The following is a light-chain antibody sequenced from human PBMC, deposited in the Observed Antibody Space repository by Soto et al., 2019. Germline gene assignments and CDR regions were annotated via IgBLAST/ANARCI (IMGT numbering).Light chain of an antibody. CDR3: TSYVTGNTVV. CDR2: EVT. V-gene: IGLV2-14*01. J-gene: IGLJ3*02. Sequence: QSVLTQPASVSGSPGQSITISCTGTSNDVGGHNSVCWYQQHPGKVPKLLIYEVTTRPSGISYRFSGSESGNTASLTISGLQAEDEADYYSTSYVTGNTVVFGGGTKLSVL. CDR1: SNDVGGHNS.